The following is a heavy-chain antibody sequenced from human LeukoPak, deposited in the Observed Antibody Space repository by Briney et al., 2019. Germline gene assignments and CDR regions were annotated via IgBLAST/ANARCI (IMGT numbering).Heavy chain of an antibody. Sequence: SETLSLTCTVSDGSISSSSYYWGWIRQPPGKGLEWIGSIYYSGSTYYSPSLKSRVTLSVDTSKNQFSLKLSSVTAADTAVYYCARVAAYYGSGSYRWFDPWGQGTLVTVSS. CDR2: IYYSGST. V-gene: IGHV4-39*07. J-gene: IGHJ5*02. CDR1: DGSISSSSYY. D-gene: IGHD3-10*01. CDR3: ARVAAYYGSGSYRWFDP.